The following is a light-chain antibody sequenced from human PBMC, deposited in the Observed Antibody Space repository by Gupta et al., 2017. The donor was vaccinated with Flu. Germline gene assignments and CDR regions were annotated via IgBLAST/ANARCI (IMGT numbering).Light chain of an antibody. CDR3: QQYGSSPPEYT. CDR1: QSVSSSY. J-gene: IGKJ2*01. CDR2: GAS. V-gene: IGKV3-20*01. Sequence: EIVLTQSPGTLSLSPGERATLSCRASQSVSSSYLAWYQQKPGQAPRLLIYGASSRATGIPDRFSGSGSGTDFXLTISRXEPEDFAVYYCQQYGSSPPEYTFGXGTKLEIK.